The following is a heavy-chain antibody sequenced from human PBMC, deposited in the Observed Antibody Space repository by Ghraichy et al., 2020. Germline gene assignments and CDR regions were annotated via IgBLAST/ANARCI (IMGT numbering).Heavy chain of an antibody. V-gene: IGHV3-73*01. CDR3: TRRDYDILTGDLLLDP. D-gene: IGHD3-9*01. CDR2: IRSKANSYAT. Sequence: GGSLRLSCAASGLTFTGFTLHWVRQAPGNGLEWVGRIRSKANSYATAYAASVKGRFTISRDDSKNTAYLQRNSLKTEDTAVYACTRRDYDILTGDLLLDPLGQGTIVTDPS. CDR1: GLTFTGFT. J-gene: IGHJ5*02.